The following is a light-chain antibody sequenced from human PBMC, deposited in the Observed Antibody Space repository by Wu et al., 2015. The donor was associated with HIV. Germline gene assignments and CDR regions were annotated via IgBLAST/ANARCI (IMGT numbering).Light chain of an antibody. J-gene: IGKJ2*01. CDR2: HTL. CDR3: QQFSTYPYT. V-gene: IGKV3-20*01. CDR1: QSVSNRN. Sequence: EIVLTQSPGTLSLSSGERATLSCRASQSVSNRNLAWYQQKPGQPPRLLIYHTLSRATGIPDRFSGSGSGTEFTLTISSMQSEDFATYYCQQFSTYPYTFGQGTKLEIE.